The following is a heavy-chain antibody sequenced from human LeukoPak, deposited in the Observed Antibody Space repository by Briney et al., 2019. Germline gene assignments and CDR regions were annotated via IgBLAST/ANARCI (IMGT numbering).Heavy chain of an antibody. CDR2: IYYSGST. Sequence: SETLSLTCTVSGGSISSGDYYWSWIRQPPGKGLEWIGYIYYSGSTYYNPSLKSRVTISVDTSKDQFSLKLSSVTAADTAVYYCARERQRGVYYYYGMDVWGQGTTVTVSS. CDR3: ARERQRGVYYYYGMDV. CDR1: GGSISSGDYY. V-gene: IGHV4-30-4*01. D-gene: IGHD3-10*01. J-gene: IGHJ6*02.